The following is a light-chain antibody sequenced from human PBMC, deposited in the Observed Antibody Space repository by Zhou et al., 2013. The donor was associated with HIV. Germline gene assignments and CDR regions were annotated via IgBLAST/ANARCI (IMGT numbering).Light chain of an antibody. CDR2: DAS. CDR1: QGVGSY. Sequence: AIRITQSPSSLSASTGDRVTISCRASQGVGSYLAWYQQKPGKAPKLLIYDASRLESGVPSRFSGSGSGTDYTLTISSLQPEXFATYYCQQYYSTSVTFGQGTKVEIK. V-gene: IGKV1-8*01. J-gene: IGKJ1*01. CDR3: QQYYSTSVT.